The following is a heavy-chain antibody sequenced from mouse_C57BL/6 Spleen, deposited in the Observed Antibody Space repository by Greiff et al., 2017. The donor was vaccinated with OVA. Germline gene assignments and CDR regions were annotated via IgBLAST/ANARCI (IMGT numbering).Heavy chain of an antibody. V-gene: IGHV1-54*01. CDR1: GYAFTNYL. D-gene: IGHD2-1*01. CDR2: INPGSGGT. Sequence: VQLQQSGAELVRPGTSVKVSCKASGYAFTNYLIEWVKQRPGQGLEWIGVINPGSGGTNYNEKFKGKATLTADKSSSTAYMQLSSLTSEDSAVYFCARGVYYASYAMDYWGQGTSVTVSS. CDR3: ARGVYYASYAMDY. J-gene: IGHJ4*01.